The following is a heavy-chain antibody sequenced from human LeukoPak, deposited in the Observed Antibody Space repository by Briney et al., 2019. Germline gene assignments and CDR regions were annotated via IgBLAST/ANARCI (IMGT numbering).Heavy chain of an antibody. CDR2: IYYSGST. J-gene: IGHJ4*02. CDR3: ARDGEMATLLDY. CDR1: GGSISSSSYY. V-gene: IGHV4-39*07. D-gene: IGHD5-24*01. Sequence: SETLSLTCTVSGGSISSSSYYWGWIRQPPGKGLEWIGSIYYSGSTYYNPSLKSRVTISVDTSKNQFSLKLSSVTAADTAVYYCARDGEMATLLDYWGQGTLVTVSS.